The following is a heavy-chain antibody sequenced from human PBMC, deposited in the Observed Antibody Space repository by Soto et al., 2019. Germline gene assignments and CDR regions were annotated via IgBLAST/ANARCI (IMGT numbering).Heavy chain of an antibody. V-gene: IGHV4-34*01. CDR1: GGSFSGYY. J-gene: IGHJ5*02. Sequence: PSETLSLTCAVYGGSFSGYYWSWIRQPPGKGLEWIGEINHSGSTNYNPSLKSRVTISVDTSKNQFSLKLSSVTAADTAVYYCARGQCSSTSCYEVLPAKSPKTPRWFDPWGQGTLVTVSS. D-gene: IGHD2-2*01. CDR2: INHSGST. CDR3: ARGQCSSTSCYEVLPAKSPKTPRWFDP.